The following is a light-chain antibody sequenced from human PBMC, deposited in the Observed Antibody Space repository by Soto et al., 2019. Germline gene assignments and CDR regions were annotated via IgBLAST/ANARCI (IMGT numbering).Light chain of an antibody. CDR3: QEYNNGPTYT. J-gene: IGKJ2*01. CDR2: GAS. V-gene: IGKV3-15*01. Sequence: EIVMPQSPATLSVSQGERATLSCRASQSISSSLAWYQQKPGQPPRLRIYGASTRATGIPARFSGSGSGTEFTHTISSLQSEDVAVYYCQEYNNGPTYTFGQGYKLEIK. CDR1: QSISSS.